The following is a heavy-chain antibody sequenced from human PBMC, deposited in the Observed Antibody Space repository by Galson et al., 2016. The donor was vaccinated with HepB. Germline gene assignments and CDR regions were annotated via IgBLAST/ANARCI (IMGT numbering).Heavy chain of an antibody. V-gene: IGHV3-74*01. CDR3: ASSVRGAGSPPGGY. Sequence: SLRLSCAASGFTFSTYWMHWVRQAPGRGLVWVSRINSDGSSTGFADSVKGRFTISRDNAKNTLYLQMNSLRAEDTAVYYCASSVRGAGSPPGGYWGPGILVTVSS. CDR2: INSDGSST. D-gene: IGHD3-10*01. J-gene: IGHJ4*02. CDR1: GFTFSTYW.